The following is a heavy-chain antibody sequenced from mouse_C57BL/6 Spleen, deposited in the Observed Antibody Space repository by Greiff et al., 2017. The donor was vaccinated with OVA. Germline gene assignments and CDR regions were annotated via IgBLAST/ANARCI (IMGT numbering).Heavy chain of an antibody. V-gene: IGHV3-6*01. D-gene: IGHD2-3*01. CDR1: GYSITSGYY. J-gene: IGHJ3*01. CDR2: ISYDGSN. CDR3: ARDLYDSFAY. Sequence: EVKLMESGPGLVKPSQSLSLTCSVTGYSITSGYYWNWIRQFPGNKLEWMGYISYDGSNNYNPSLKNRISITRDTSKNQFFLKLNSVTTEDTATYYCARDLYDSFAYWGQGTLVTVSA.